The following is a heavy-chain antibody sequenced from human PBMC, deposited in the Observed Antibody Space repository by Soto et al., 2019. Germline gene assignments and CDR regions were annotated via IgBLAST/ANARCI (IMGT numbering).Heavy chain of an antibody. J-gene: IGHJ4*02. Sequence: ASVKGSXKASGYTFTSYDINWVRQATGQGLEWMGWMNPNSGNTGYAQKFQGRVTMTRNTSISTAYMELSSLRSEDTAVYYCARDWNYARRFDYWGQGTLVTVSS. V-gene: IGHV1-8*01. D-gene: IGHD1-7*01. CDR3: ARDWNYARRFDY. CDR2: MNPNSGNT. CDR1: GYTFTSYD.